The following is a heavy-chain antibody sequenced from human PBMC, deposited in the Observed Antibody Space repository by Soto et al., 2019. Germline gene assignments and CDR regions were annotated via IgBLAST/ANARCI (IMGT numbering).Heavy chain of an antibody. Sequence: GGSLTLSCAASEFTFNSYSMNWVRQAPGKWLEWVSSINTDGAYRSYADSVKGRFTISRDNAKNSLYLQMDGLRTEDTAIYYCARSYYDSWSGRDNWFDPWXQGTLVTVSS. CDR3: ARSYYDSWSGRDNWFDP. CDR2: INTDGAYR. J-gene: IGHJ5*02. CDR1: EFTFNSYS. D-gene: IGHD3-3*01. V-gene: IGHV3-21*01.